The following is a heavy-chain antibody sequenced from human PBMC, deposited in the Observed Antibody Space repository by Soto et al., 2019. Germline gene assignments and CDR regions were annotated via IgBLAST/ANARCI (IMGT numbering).Heavy chain of an antibody. J-gene: IGHJ4*02. D-gene: IGHD6-13*01. CDR1: GGSISGHY. CDR3: ARNFDIAATGTAFDS. Sequence: SETLSLTCSVSGGSISGHYWSWIRLPAGRRLQWVGRIYSSGTTNYNPSLKSRVRMSVGTDMNSFSLRLDSVTAADTAVYYCARNFDIAATGTAFDSWGRGVLVTVSS. V-gene: IGHV4-4*07. CDR2: IYSSGTT.